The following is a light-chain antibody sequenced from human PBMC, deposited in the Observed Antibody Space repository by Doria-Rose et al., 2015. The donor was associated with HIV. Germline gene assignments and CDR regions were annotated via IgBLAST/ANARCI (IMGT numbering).Light chain of an antibody. V-gene: IGKV4-1*01. CDR2: WAS. Sequence: DIRVTQSPESLGMSLGERATLNCKSNQSLLYTSKNYLAWYQQKPGQPPKLLIYWASTRQSGVPARSGGSGSGTDFTLTISSLEAEDVAVYYCQQYYDTPSFGPGATVDIK. CDR1: QSLLYTSKNY. CDR3: QQYYDTPS. J-gene: IGKJ3*01.